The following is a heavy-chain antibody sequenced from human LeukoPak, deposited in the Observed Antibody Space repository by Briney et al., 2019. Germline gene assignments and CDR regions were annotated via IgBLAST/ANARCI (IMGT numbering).Heavy chain of an antibody. D-gene: IGHD3-10*02. CDR3: ARDEYVVSSQH. CDR2: IYYSGST. J-gene: IGHJ1*01. V-gene: IGHV4-31*03. Sequence: SETLSLTCTVSGDSITSIHSYWSWIRQHPGKGPEWIGYIYYSGSTNYSPSLKSRVTISLDTSKNQFSLQVRSVTAADTAVYYCARDEYVVSSQHWGQGTLVTVSS. CDR1: GDSITSIHSY.